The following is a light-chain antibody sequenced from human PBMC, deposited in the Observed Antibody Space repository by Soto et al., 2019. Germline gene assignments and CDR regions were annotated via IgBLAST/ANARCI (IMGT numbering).Light chain of an antibody. Sequence: QSVLTQPASVSGSPGQSITISCTGTSSDVGSYDYVSWYQQHPGKAPKLLIYDVSNRPSGVSNRFSGSKSGNTASLTISGLQAEDEADYYCNSFTTSTTYVFGLGTKLTVL. V-gene: IGLV2-14*01. J-gene: IGLJ1*01. CDR3: NSFTTSTTYV. CDR1: SSDVGSYDY. CDR2: DVS.